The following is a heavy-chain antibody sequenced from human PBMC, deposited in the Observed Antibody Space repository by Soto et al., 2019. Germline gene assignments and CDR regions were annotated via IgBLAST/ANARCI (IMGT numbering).Heavy chain of an antibody. CDR3: ARAVYCTTANCWDDFHYYNIDV. D-gene: IGHD2-2*01. J-gene: IGHJ6*02. CDR1: GDSINNTYW. V-gene: IGHV4-4*02. CDR2: IYHTEGR. Sequence: SDTCALSLYGSGDSINNTYWWSWVRQAPEKGLEWIGEIYHTEGRRYMPSLRGRITLSVDTSKKQFSLKLTCVTAADTAVYYCARAVYCTTANCWDDFHYYNIDVWGQGTAVT.